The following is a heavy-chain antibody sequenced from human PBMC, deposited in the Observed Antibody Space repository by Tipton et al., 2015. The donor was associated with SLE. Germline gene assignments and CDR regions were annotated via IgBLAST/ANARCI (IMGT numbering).Heavy chain of an antibody. CDR2: VYYSGIT. D-gene: IGHD4-11*01. CDR3: ARDGRAYYSNYKTFDI. Sequence: TLSLTCIVSGGSINSRDYFWSWIRQPAGKGLEWIGYVYYSGITNCNPSLKSRVTISVDTSKNQFSLKLSSVTAADTAVYYCARDGRAYYSNYKTFDIWGQGTMVTVSS. CDR1: GGSINSRDYF. J-gene: IGHJ3*02. V-gene: IGHV4-61*10.